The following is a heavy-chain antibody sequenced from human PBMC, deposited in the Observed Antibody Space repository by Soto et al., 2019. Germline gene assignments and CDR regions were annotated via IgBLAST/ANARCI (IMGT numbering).Heavy chain of an antibody. J-gene: IGHJ4*02. CDR1: GFTFSRSP. V-gene: IGHV3-30-3*01. D-gene: IGHD2-15*01. CDR2: ISADGSSQ. CDR3: ARPVVAGTPDY. Sequence: QVQLVESGGGEVQPGTSLRLSCAASGFTFSRSPMHWVRQAPGKGLDWVGLISADGSSQHYADSVRGRFIISRDNFRSTVSLQMGRLRAEDTAVYYCARPVVAGTPDYWGQGTLVSVSS.